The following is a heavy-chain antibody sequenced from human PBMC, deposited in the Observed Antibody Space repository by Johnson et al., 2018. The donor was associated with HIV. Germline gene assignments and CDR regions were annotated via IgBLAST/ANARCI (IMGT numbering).Heavy chain of an antibody. Sequence: EMQLVESGGGLVQPGGSLRLSCAASGFTFSSYAMSWVRQAPGKGLEWLSGISGSGGSTYYADSVKGRFTISRDNSKDTMYLQMDSLRAEDTAVYYCTTGLMSAFDMWGQGTMVTVSS. CDR3: TTGLMSAFDM. J-gene: IGHJ3*02. V-gene: IGHV3-23*04. D-gene: IGHD3-16*01. CDR2: ISGSGGST. CDR1: GFTFSSYA.